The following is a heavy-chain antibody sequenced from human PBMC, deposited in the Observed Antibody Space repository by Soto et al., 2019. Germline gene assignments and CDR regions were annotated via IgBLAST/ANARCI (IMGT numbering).Heavy chain of an antibody. CDR2: ISWNSGSI. V-gene: IGHV3-9*01. CDR1: GFTFDDYA. Sequence: GGSLRLSCAASGFTFDDYAMHWVRQAPGKGLEWVSGISWNSGSIGYADSVKGRFTISRDNAKNSLYLQMNSLRAEDTALYYCAQENSPSYYYGSGSYYNPAYYYYGMDVWGQGTTLTVSS. D-gene: IGHD3-10*01. J-gene: IGHJ6*02. CDR3: AQENSPSYYYGSGSYYNPAYYYYGMDV.